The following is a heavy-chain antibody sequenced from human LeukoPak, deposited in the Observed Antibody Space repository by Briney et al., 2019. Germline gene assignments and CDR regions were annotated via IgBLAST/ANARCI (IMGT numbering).Heavy chain of an antibody. Sequence: GGSLRLSCAASGFTLSSYTMNWVRQAPGKGLEWVSSIAGSSSTIKYADSVKGRFTISSDNAKNSVNLQLDGLRSDDTAVYYCARDGEYSNYYYYYIDVWGKGTTVTVSS. D-gene: IGHD2/OR15-2a*01. V-gene: IGHV3-21*01. CDR2: IAGSSSTI. CDR3: ARDGEYSNYYYYYIDV. J-gene: IGHJ6*03. CDR1: GFTLSSYT.